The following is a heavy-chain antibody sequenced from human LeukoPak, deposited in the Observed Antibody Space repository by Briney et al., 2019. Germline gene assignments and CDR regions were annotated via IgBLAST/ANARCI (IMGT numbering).Heavy chain of an antibody. Sequence: PGGSLRLSCAASGFTFSSYSMNWVRQAPGKGLEWVSYISSSSSTIYYADSVKGRFTISRDNAKNSLYLQMNSLRAEDTAVYYCAREGHSSGWYSSYYYYYYMDVWGKGTTVTISS. CDR1: GFTFSSYS. J-gene: IGHJ6*03. CDR3: AREGHSSGWYSSYYYYYYMDV. D-gene: IGHD6-19*01. CDR2: ISSSSSTI. V-gene: IGHV3-48*01.